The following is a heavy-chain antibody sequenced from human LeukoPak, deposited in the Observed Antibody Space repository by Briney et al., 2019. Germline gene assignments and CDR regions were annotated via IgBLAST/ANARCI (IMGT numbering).Heavy chain of an antibody. CDR2: IIPMSGTA. CDR3: ARSYSSSWNWFDP. J-gene: IGHJ5*02. CDR1: GATFGNHA. V-gene: IGHV1-69*06. D-gene: IGHD6-13*01. Sequence: SVKVSCKASGATFGNHAITWVRQAPGQGLEWMGRIIPMSGTASYAQKFQGRVTITADRSTSTAYMEVSSLRSEDTAVYYCARSYSSSWNWFDPWGQGTLVTVSS.